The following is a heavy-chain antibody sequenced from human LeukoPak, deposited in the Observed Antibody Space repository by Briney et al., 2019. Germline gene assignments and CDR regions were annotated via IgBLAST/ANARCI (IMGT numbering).Heavy chain of an antibody. CDR1: GFTFSSYA. CDR2: ISYDGGNK. CDR3: ARFRDYVDY. V-gene: IGHV3-30-3*01. Sequence: GGSLRLSCAASGFTFSSYAMHWVRQAPGKGLEWVAVISYDGGNKYYADSVKGRFTISRDNSKNTLYLQMNSLRAEDTAVYYCARFRDYVDYWGQGTLVTVSS. J-gene: IGHJ4*02.